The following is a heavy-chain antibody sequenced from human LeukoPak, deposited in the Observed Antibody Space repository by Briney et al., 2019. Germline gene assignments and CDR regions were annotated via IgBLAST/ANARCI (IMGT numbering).Heavy chain of an antibody. CDR1: GFTFSSYG. CDR3: AKRSDCSGGSCYSFDY. CDR2: ISYDGSKK. V-gene: IGHV3-30*18. Sequence: GGSLRLSCAASGFTFSSYGIHWVRQAPGKGLEWMAVISYDGSKKYYADSVKGRFTISRDNSDNMVYLQMNSLRAEDTAVYYCAKRSDCSGGSCYSFDYWGQGTLVTVSS. J-gene: IGHJ4*02. D-gene: IGHD2-15*01.